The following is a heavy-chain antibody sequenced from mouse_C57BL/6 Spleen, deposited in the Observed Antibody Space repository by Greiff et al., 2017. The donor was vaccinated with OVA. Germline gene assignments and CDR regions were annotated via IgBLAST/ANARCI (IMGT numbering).Heavy chain of an antibody. V-gene: IGHV1-53*01. CDR3: ARIYDRAWFAY. CDR1: GYTFTSYW. D-gene: IGHD2-3*01. Sequence: QVQLQQPGTELVKPGASVKLSCKASGYTFTSYWMHWVKQRPGQGLEWIGNINPSNGGTNYNEKFKSKAKLTVDKSSSTAYMQLSSLPSVNSAVFYFARIYDRAWFAYWGQGTLVTVSA. J-gene: IGHJ3*01. CDR2: INPSNGGT.